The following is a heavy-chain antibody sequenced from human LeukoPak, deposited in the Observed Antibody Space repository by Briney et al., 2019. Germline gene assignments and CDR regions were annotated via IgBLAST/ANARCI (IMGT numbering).Heavy chain of an antibody. CDR2: IRNDGGSI. CDR1: GFTFSHYN. J-gene: IGHJ5*02. Sequence: PGGSLRLSCAASGFTFSHYNMNWVRQAPGKGLEWISYIRNDGGSIYYAHSVRGRFTISRENTKSSLYLQMNSLGDEDTAVYYCARGGDYGDYQGTWGQGTLVTVSS. CDR3: ARGGDYGDYQGT. V-gene: IGHV3-48*02. D-gene: IGHD4-17*01.